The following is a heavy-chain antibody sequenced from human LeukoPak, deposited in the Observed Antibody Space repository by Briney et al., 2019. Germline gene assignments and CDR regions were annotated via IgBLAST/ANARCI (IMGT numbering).Heavy chain of an antibody. CDR2: IYYSGCT. CDR3: ARVRYDFWSGYYGAYEGSKEFDY. V-gene: IGHV4-59*01. Sequence: SETLSLTCTVSGGSISSYYWSWIRQPPGKGLEWIGYIYYSGCTNYNPSLKSRVTISVDTSKNQFSLKLSSVTAADTAVYYCARVRYDFWSGYYGAYEGSKEFDYWGQGTLVTVSS. CDR1: GGSISSYY. J-gene: IGHJ4*02. D-gene: IGHD3-3*01.